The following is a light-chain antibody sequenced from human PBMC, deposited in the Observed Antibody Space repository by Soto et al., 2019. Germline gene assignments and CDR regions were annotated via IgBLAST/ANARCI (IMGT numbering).Light chain of an antibody. J-gene: IGLJ1*01. CDR1: SSDVGRYNF. CDR3: SSYADNYV. V-gene: IGLV2-11*01. CDR2: DVS. Sequence: HSALTQHPSESGSPGPSVTVSVTGSSSDVGRYNFVSWYQHQPGNAPTLMLYDVSKRPSGVPDRFFGSKSGNAASLLIAGLQAEDECDYYCSSYADNYVFGTGTKVTV.